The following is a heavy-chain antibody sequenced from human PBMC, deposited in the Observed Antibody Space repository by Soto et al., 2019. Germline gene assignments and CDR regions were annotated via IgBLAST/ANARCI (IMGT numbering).Heavy chain of an antibody. Sequence: QVQLQESGPGLVKPSQTLSLTCTVSGGSISSGGYYWSWIRQHPGKGLEWIGYIYYSGSTYYNPSLKSRVTISVDTSKNQFPLKLGSVTAADTAVYYCAGASSDWSCYYNWFDPWGEGTLVTVSS. D-gene: IGHD3-3*01. CDR1: GGSISSGGYY. CDR2: IYYSGST. J-gene: IGHJ5*02. V-gene: IGHV4-31*03. CDR3: AGASSDWSCYYNWFDP.